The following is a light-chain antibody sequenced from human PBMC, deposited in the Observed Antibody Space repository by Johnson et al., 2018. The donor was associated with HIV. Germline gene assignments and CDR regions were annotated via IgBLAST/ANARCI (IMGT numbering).Light chain of an antibody. CDR1: SSNIGNNY. J-gene: IGLJ1*01. V-gene: IGLV1-51*01. CDR3: GTWDSSLRVGF. CDR2: DNN. Sequence: QSVLTQPPSVSAAPGQKVTISCSGSSSNIGNNYVSWYQQLPGTAPKLLIYDNNKRPSGIPDRFSGSKSGTSATLGITGLQTGAEADYYCGTWDSSLRVGFFGTGTKVTAL.